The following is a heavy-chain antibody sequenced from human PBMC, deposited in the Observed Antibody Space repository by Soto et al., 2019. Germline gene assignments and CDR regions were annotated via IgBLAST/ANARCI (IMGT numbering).Heavy chain of an antibody. CDR2: ISSKNGNT. CDR1: GYTLSDYR. CDR3: AREPPETPPDY. J-gene: IGHJ4*02. V-gene: IGHV1-18*01. Sequence: VQLVQAGADVKTPGASVKVSFKASGYTLSDYRVSWVRQAPGQGLEWMGWISSKNGNTNFAQKFRGRVTMTTDPSTSTVDMELRSLRPDDTAVYYCAREPPETPPDYWGQGTLDTVSS.